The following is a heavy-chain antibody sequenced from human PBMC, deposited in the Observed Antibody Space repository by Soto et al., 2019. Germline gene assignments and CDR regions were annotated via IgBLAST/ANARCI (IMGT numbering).Heavy chain of an antibody. CDR3: ARAPVGRVRGTVYYYYMDV. CDR2: ISAYNGNT. D-gene: IGHD3-10*01. CDR1: GYTFTSYG. J-gene: IGHJ6*03. Sequence: ASVKVSCKASGYTFTSYGISWVRQAPGQGVEWMGWISAYNGNTNYAQKLQGRVTTTTDTSTSTAYMELRSLRSDDTAVYYCARAPVGRVRGTVYYYYMDVWGKGTTVTVSS. V-gene: IGHV1-18*01.